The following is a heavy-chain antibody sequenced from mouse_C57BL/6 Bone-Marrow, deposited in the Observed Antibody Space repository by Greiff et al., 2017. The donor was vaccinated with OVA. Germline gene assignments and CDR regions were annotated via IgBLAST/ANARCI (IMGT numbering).Heavy chain of an antibody. CDR2: ISDGGSYT. J-gene: IGHJ3*01. V-gene: IGHV5-4*01. Sequence: EVKVVESGGGLVKPGGSLKLSCAASGFTFSSYAMSWVRQTPEKRLEWVATISDGGSYTSYPDNVKGRFTISRDNAKNNRYLQMSHLKSEDTAMYYCARDLGFAYWGQGTLVTVSA. CDR1: GFTFSSYA. CDR3: ARDLGFAY.